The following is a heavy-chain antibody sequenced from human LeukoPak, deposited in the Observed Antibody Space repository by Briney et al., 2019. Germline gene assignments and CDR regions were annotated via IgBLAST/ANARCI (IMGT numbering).Heavy chain of an antibody. J-gene: IGHJ4*02. CDR3: ARNSEKDI. D-gene: IGHD4-23*01. CDR2: FYSRGGT. V-gene: IGHV3-66*01. Sequence: GGSLRLSCAASRFTVSTVYMSWVRQAPGKGLEWVSVFYSRGGTYYAASVKGRFTISRDSSKNTLHLQMNSLRAEDTAIYYCARNSEKDIWGQGTLVTVSS. CDR1: RFTVSTVY.